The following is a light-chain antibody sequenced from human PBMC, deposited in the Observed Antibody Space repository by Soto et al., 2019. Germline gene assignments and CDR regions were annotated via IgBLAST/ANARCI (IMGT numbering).Light chain of an antibody. CDR2: GAS. CDR3: HQYDSWT. Sequence: EMVLPQSPGTLSLSQVEIATLSFRASQSFNSIYLAWYQQKPGQAPRLLIYGASSRATGIPDRFSGSGSGTDFPLTISRLEPEDFAVYYCHQYDSWTFGQGTKVDIK. V-gene: IGKV3-20*01. J-gene: IGKJ1*01. CDR1: QSFNSIY.